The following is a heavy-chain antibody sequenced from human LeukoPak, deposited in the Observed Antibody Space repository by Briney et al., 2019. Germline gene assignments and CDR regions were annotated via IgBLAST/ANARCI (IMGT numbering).Heavy chain of an antibody. D-gene: IGHD2-21*02. J-gene: IGHJ4*02. CDR3: AKVLATYCGGDCPPYFDY. V-gene: IGHV3-30*18. Sequence: PGGPLRLSCAASGFTFSSYGMHWVRQAPGKGLEWVAVISYDGSNKYYADSVKGRFTISRDNSKNTLYLQMNSLRAEDTAVYYCAKVLATYCGGDCPPYFDYWGQGTLVTVSS. CDR1: GFTFSSYG. CDR2: ISYDGSNK.